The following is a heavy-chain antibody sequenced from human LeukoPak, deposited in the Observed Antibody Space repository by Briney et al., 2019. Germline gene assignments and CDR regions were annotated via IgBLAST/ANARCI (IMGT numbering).Heavy chain of an antibody. D-gene: IGHD4-11*01. J-gene: IGHJ4*02. CDR2: IYYSGST. CDR1: GGSISSSSYY. CDR3: ARTKTVTTRAFDY. Sequence: SETLSLTCTVSGGSISSSSYYWGWIRQPPGKGLEWIGSIYYSGSTYYNPSLKSRVTISVDTSKNQFSLKLSSVTAADTAVYYCARTKTVTTRAFDYWGQGTLVTVSS. V-gene: IGHV4-39*01.